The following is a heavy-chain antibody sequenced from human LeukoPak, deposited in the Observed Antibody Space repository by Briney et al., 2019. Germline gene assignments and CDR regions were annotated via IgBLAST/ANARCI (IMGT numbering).Heavy chain of an antibody. V-gene: IGHV3-64D*09. D-gene: IGHD6-19*01. CDR2: INDNGGST. CDR1: GFTFTSYS. J-gene: IGHJ5*01. Sequence: GGSLRLSCSASGFTFTSYSMHWVRQAPGKGLEYVSAINDNGGSTYYGDSVKGRFTISRDNSKNTLYLQMSSLRGDDTAIYYCVSRTSSGWYDFWGQGTLAIVSS. CDR3: VSRTSSGWYDF.